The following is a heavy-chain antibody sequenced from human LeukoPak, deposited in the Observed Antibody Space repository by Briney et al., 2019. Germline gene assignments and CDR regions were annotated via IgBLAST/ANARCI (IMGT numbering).Heavy chain of an antibody. CDR3: ARLMGDRTIYDS. J-gene: IGHJ4*02. V-gene: IGHV4-34*01. D-gene: IGHD1-26*01. CDR2: IDHSGST. CDR1: GGSFNAYY. Sequence: SETLSLTCAVYGGSFNAYYWIWIRQPPGKGLEWIGEIDHSGSTNYNPSLENRVTMSVDTSKNQFSLKMNSVTAADTAVYYCARLMGDRTIYDSWGQGTLVTVSS.